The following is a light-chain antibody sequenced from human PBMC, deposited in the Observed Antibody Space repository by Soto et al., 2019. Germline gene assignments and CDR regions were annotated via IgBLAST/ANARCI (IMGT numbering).Light chain of an antibody. CDR1: QSISSW. CDR2: DAS. V-gene: IGKV1-5*01. CDR3: QQYNSYPLT. J-gene: IGKJ4*01. Sequence: DIQMTQPPSTLSASVGDTVTITCRASQSISSWLAWYQQKPGKAPKLLIYDASSLESGVPSRFSGSGSGTEFTLTISSLQPDDFATYYCQQYNSYPLTFGGGTKVDIK.